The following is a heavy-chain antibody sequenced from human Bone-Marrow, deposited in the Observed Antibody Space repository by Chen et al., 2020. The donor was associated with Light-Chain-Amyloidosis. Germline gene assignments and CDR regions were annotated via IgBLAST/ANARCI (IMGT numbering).Heavy chain of an antibody. V-gene: IGHV4-59*01. CDR3: ARDRRFGNFDY. D-gene: IGHD3-10*01. J-gene: IGHJ4*02. CDR1: GASISNYY. Sequence: QVQLQESGPGLVKPSETLSLTCTVSGASISNYYWSWIRQPPGKGPEWIGYVYYSGSTNYNPSLKSRVTISVDTSKNQLSLKLNSVTAADTAVYCARDRRFGNFDYWGQGTLVTVSS. CDR2: VYYSGST.